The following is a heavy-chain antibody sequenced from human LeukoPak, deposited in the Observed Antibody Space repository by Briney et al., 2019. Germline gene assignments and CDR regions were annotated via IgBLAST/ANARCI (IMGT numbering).Heavy chain of an antibody. CDR1: GFTFSSYW. Sequence: GGSLRLSCAASGFTFSSYWMNWVRQAPGKGLEWVSYISSSGSTIYYADSVKGRFTISRDNAKNSLYLQMNSLRAEDTAVYYCAELGITMIGGVWGKGTAVTISS. J-gene: IGHJ6*04. CDR2: ISSSGSTI. V-gene: IGHV3-48*04. D-gene: IGHD3-10*02. CDR3: AELGITMIGGV.